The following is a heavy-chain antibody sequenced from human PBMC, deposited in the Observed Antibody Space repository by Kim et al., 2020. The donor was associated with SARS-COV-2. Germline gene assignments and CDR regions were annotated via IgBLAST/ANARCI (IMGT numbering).Heavy chain of an antibody. CDR3: AKDQLTTVTTTPTY. Sequence: GGSLRLSCAASGFTFSSYGMHWVRQAPGKGLEWVAVISYDGSNKYYADSVKGRFTISRDNSKNTLYLQMNSLRAEDTAVYYCAKDQLTTVTTTPTYWGQGTLVTVSS. CDR1: GFTFSSYG. D-gene: IGHD4-4*01. V-gene: IGHV3-30*18. J-gene: IGHJ4*02. CDR2: ISYDGSNK.